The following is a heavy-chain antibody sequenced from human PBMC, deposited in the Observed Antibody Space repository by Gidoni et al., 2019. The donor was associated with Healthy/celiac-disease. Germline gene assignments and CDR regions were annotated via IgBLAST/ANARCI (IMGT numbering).Heavy chain of an antibody. Sequence: QVQLVHSGSELKKPGASVKVSCKASGYTFTSYAMNWGRQAPGQGLEWMGWINTNTGNPTYAQGFTGRFVCSLGTSVSTAYLQISSLKAEDTAVYYCARDVEQLVHTGNDYWGQGTLVTVSS. CDR2: INTNTGNP. J-gene: IGHJ4*02. CDR1: GYTFTSYA. CDR3: ARDVEQLVHTGNDY. V-gene: IGHV7-4-1*02. D-gene: IGHD6-13*01.